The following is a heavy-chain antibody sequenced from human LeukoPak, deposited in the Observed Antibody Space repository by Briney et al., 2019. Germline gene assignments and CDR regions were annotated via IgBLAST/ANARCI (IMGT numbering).Heavy chain of an antibody. J-gene: IGHJ4*02. Sequence: GGPLRLSCEASGFTFSSFEMNWVRRAPGKGLEFVSYISGSATTIYYADSVKGRFTISRDNAKNSLYLQMNSLRAEDTAVYYCARRALPDFWGQGTLVTVSS. D-gene: IGHD2-21*02. CDR3: ARRALPDF. CDR2: ISGSATTI. CDR1: GFTFSSFE. V-gene: IGHV3-48*03.